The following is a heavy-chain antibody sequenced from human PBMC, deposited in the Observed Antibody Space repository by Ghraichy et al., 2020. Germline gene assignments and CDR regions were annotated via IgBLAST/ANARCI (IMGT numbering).Heavy chain of an antibody. V-gene: IGHV3-33*01. CDR2: IWSDGRNK. J-gene: IGHJ1*01. CDR1: GFSFSDYG. Sequence: GGSLRLSCAASGFSFSDYGMHWVRQAPGKGLEWVALIWSDGRNKNYADSVKGRFTISRDNSKNTLYLQMNSLRAEDTAVYYCAREAGRYVGYFLHWGQGTLVIVSS. CDR3: AREAGRYVGYFLH. D-gene: IGHD1-26*01.